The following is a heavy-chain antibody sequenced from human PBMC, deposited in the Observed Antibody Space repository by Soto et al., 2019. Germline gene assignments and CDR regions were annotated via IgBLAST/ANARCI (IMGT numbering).Heavy chain of an antibody. V-gene: IGHV4-59*08. J-gene: IGHJ4*02. CDR2: IYYSGST. D-gene: IGHD5-12*01. Sequence: SETLSLTCTVSGGSISSYYWSWIRQPPGKGVEWIGYIYYSGSTNYNPSLKSRVTISVDTSKNQFSLKLSSVTAADTAVYYCARVGRWLRFDYWGQGTLVTVSS. CDR1: GGSISSYY. CDR3: ARVGRWLRFDY.